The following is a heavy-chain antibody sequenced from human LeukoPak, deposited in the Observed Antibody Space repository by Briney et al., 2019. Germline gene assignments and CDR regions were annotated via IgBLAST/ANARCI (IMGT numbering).Heavy chain of an antibody. V-gene: IGHV3-23*01. CDR2: ISGTGGST. J-gene: IGHJ4*02. CDR1: GFTFSTYG. CDR3: ARDGIFDY. Sequence: GGSLRLSCAASGFTFSTYGMSWVRQAPGKGLEWVAAISGTGGSTYYADSVKGRFTISRDDAKNSLYLQMNSLRAEDTAVYYCARDGIFDYWGQGTLVTVSS.